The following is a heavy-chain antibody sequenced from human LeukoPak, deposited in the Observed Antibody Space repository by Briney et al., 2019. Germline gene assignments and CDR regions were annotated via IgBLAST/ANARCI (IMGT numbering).Heavy chain of an antibody. Sequence: GESLKISCKGSGYSFTSYWIGWVRQMPGKGLEWVGIIYPGDSDTRYSPSFQGQVTISADKSISTAYLQWSSLKASDTAMYYCARHQEMEYSSSSFDYWGQGTLVTVSS. V-gene: IGHV5-51*01. CDR1: GYSFTSYW. CDR3: ARHQEMEYSSSSFDY. CDR2: IYPGDSDT. D-gene: IGHD6-6*01. J-gene: IGHJ4*02.